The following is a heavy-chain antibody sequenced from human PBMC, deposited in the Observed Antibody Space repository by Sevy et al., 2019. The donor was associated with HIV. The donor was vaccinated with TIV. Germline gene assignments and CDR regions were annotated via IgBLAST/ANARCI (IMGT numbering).Heavy chain of an antibody. V-gene: IGHV3-9*01. CDR1: GFTFDDYA. D-gene: IGHD2-8*01. J-gene: IGHJ6*02. CDR2: ISWNSGSI. Sequence: GGSLRLSCAASGFTFDDYAMHWVRQAPGKGLEWVSGISWNSGSIGYADSVKGGITISRENAKNSLYLQMNRLRADDTALYYCAKDKGYCTNGVCYTSYYYYGMDVWGQGTTVTVSS. CDR3: AKDKGYCTNGVCYTSYYYYGMDV.